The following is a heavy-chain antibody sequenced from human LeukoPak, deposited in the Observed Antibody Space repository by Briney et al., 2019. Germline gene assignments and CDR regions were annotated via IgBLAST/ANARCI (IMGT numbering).Heavy chain of an antibody. D-gene: IGHD5-24*01. V-gene: IGHV1-46*01. CDR1: GYTFTTYY. Sequence: ASVKVSCKASGYTFTTYYMHWVRQAPGQGLVWMGLINPSGGGTRYAQKFQGRVTTTRDTSTGTVYMELSSLRSEDTAVYYCASGYKTVSVFDHWGQGTLVTVSS. CDR3: ASGYKTVSVFDH. J-gene: IGHJ4*02. CDR2: INPSGGGT.